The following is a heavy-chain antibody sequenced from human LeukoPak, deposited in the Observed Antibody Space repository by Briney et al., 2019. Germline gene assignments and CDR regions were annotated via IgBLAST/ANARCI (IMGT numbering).Heavy chain of an antibody. CDR2: ISSSSSYI. D-gene: IGHD3-22*01. V-gene: IGHV3-21*01. CDR3: VRGGVRHYYDSSGYYYD. Sequence: PGGSLGLSCAASGFTFSSYNMNWVRQAPGKGLEWVSSISSSSSYIYYADSVKGRFTISRDNAKNSLYLQMNSLRAEDTAVYYCVRGGVRHYYDSSGYYYDWGQGTLVTVSS. CDR1: GFTFSSYN. J-gene: IGHJ4*02.